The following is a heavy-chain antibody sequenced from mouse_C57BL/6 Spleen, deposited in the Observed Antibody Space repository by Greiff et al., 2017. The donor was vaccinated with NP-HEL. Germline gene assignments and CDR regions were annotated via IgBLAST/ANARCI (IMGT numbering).Heavy chain of an antibody. CDR3: ARSGLTGYAMDY. CDR2: INPYNGGT. D-gene: IGHD4-1*01. J-gene: IGHJ4*01. V-gene: IGHV1-19*01. Sequence: EFQLQQSGPVLVKPGASVKMSCKASGYTFTDYYMNWVKQSHGKSLEWIGVINPYNGGTSYNQKFKGKATLTVDKSSSTAYMELNSLTSEDSAVYYCARSGLTGYAMDYWGQGTSVTVSS. CDR1: GYTFTDYY.